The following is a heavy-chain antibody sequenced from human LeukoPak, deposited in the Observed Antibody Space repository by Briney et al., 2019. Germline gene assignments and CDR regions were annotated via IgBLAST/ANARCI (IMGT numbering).Heavy chain of an antibody. Sequence: GGSLRLSCAASGFTFSSFRMSWVRQAQGKGLEWVATIKQDGSEIYYVDSVKGQFTISRDNAKNSLYLQMNSLRAEDTAVYYCARGGWGYDHWGQGTLVTVSS. J-gene: IGHJ4*02. D-gene: IGHD6-19*01. CDR1: GFTFSSFR. V-gene: IGHV3-7*01. CDR2: IKQDGSEI. CDR3: ARGGWGYDH.